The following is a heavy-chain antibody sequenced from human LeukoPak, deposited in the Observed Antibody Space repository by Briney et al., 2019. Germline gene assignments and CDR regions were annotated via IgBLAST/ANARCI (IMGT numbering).Heavy chain of an antibody. CDR3: TRRGGGYNFDY. D-gene: IGHD5-24*01. Sequence: GGSLRHSCAASGFAFNTYAMHWVRQAPGKGLEWVAVISFDGGTKHYTDSVKGRFTISRDNSRNTLYLQKDGLKTEDTSIYYCTRRGGGYNFDYWGQGTLVTVSS. CDR1: GFAFNTYA. CDR2: ISFDGGTK. J-gene: IGHJ4*02. V-gene: IGHV3-30*10.